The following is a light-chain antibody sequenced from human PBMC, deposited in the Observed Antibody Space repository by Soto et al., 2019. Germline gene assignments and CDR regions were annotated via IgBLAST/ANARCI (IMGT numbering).Light chain of an antibody. V-gene: IGKV3-15*01. CDR1: ESVSTN. CDR3: QQYDIGSG. CDR2: AAS. J-gene: IGKJ4*01. Sequence: EKVLTTSPTTLSLSPEEKATLSCGASESVSTNLAWYQQKPGQAPRLLIYAASTRATGIPARFSGSGSGTEFTLTISSLQSEDFAVYYCQQYDIGSGFGGGTKVDIK.